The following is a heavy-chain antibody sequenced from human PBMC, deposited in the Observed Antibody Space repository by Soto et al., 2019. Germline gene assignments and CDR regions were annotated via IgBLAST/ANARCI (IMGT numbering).Heavy chain of an antibody. Sequence: GGSLRLSCAASGFTLSRYSMNWVRQAPGKGLEWVSSISSTTNYIYYADSMKGRFTVSRDNAKNSVYLDMNSLSAEDTAVYYCARESEDLTSNFDYWGQGTLVTVSS. V-gene: IGHV3-21*01. J-gene: IGHJ4*02. CDR1: GFTLSRYS. CDR3: ARESEDLTSNFDY. CDR2: ISSTTNYI.